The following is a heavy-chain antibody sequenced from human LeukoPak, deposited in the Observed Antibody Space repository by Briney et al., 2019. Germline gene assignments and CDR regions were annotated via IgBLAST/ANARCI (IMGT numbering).Heavy chain of an antibody. CDR1: GGSISSYY. Sequence: SETLSLTCTVSGGSISSYYWSWIRQPPGKGLEWIGYIYDSGSTNYNPSLKSRVTISVDTSKNQFSLKLSSVTAADTAVYYCARPTVTSYNWFDPWGQGTLVTVSS. V-gene: IGHV4-59*08. D-gene: IGHD4-17*01. J-gene: IGHJ5*02. CDR2: IYDSGST. CDR3: ARPTVTSYNWFDP.